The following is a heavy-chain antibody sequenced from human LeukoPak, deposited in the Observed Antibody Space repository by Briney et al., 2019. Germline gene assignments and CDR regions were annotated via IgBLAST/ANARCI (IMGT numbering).Heavy chain of an antibody. J-gene: IGHJ4*02. D-gene: IGHD6-13*01. Sequence: GGSLRLSCAASGFTFSSYAMSWVRQAPGKGLEWVSSISSSGSYIYYADLVKGRFTISRDNAKNSLYLQMNSLRAEDTAVYYCARGVAATGPDVTPFDYWGQGTLVTVSS. CDR3: ARGVAATGPDVTPFDY. CDR2: ISSSGSYI. V-gene: IGHV3-21*01. CDR1: GFTFSSYA.